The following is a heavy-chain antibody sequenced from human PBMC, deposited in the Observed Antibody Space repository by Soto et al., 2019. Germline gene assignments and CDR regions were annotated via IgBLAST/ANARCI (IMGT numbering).Heavy chain of an antibody. J-gene: IGHJ6*02. Sequence: SETLSLTCTVSGGSISSYYWSWIRQPPGKGLEWIGYIYYSGSTNYNPSLKSRVTISVDTSKNQFSLKLSSVTAADTAVYYCARDGGGYCSSTSCPGRDYYYYGMDVWGQGTTVTVSS. CDR3: ARDGGGYCSSTSCPGRDYYYYGMDV. V-gene: IGHV4-59*01. CDR2: IYYSGST. D-gene: IGHD2-2*01. CDR1: GGSISSYY.